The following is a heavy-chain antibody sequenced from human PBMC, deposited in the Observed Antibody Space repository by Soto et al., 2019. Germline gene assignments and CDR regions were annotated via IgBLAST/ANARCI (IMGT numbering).Heavy chain of an antibody. V-gene: IGHV1-69*12. CDR3: ATRRSSGRDYYYYYGMDV. D-gene: IGHD6-6*01. J-gene: IGHJ6*02. CDR2: IIPIFGTA. Sequence: QVQLVQSGAEVKKPGSSVKVSRKASGGTFSSYAISWVRQAPGQGLEWMGRIIPIFGTANYAQKFQGRVTITADESTSTAYMELSSLRSEDTAVYYCATRRSSGRDYYYYYGMDVWGQGTTVTVSS. CDR1: GGTFSSYA.